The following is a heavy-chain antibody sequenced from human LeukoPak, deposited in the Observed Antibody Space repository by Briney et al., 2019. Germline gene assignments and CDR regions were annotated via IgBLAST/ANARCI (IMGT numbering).Heavy chain of an antibody. V-gene: IGHV4-34*01. CDR3: ARSVVDTTSYYYYYYMDV. CDR1: GDFITASY. D-gene: IGHD5-18*01. CDR2: INHSGST. J-gene: IGHJ6*03. Sequence: SETLSLTCTVSGDFITASYWSWIRQPPGKGLEWIGEINHSGSTNYNPSLKSRVTISVDTSKNQFSLKLSSVTAADTAVYYCARSVVDTTSYYYYYYMDVWGKGTTVTISS.